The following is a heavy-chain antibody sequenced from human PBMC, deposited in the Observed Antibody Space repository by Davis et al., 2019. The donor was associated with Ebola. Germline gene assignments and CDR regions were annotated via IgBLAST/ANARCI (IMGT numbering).Heavy chain of an antibody. CDR3: ARGPPEDVVVVVVAADY. CDR1: GFTSSSYW. CDR2: IKQDGSEK. D-gene: IGHD2-15*01. Sequence: PGGLLRLSPAAPGFTSSSYWMCGVGQALGKGLEWVANIKQDGSEKYYVDSVKGRITISRDNAKNSLYLQMNSLRAEDTAVYYCARGPPEDVVVVVVAADYWGQGPLVTVSS. J-gene: IGHJ4*02. V-gene: IGHV3-7*01.